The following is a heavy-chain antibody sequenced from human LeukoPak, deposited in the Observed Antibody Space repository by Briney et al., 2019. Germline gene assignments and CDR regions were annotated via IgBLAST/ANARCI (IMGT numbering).Heavy chain of an antibody. Sequence: SETLSLTCTVSGGSISSYYWSWIRQPPGKGLEWIGSIHHSGSTYYNPSLKSRVTVSVDTSKNQFSLKLSSVTAADTAVYYCARGGTLRLRRNDAFDIWGQGTMVTVSS. J-gene: IGHJ3*02. CDR1: GGSISSYY. CDR2: IHHSGST. V-gene: IGHV4-59*01. CDR3: ARGGTLRLRRNDAFDI. D-gene: IGHD6-25*01.